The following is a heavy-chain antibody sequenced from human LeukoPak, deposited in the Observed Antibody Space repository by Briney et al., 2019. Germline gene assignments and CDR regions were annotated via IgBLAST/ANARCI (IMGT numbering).Heavy chain of an antibody. V-gene: IGHV1-46*01. J-gene: IGHJ4*02. CDR2: INPSGGST. D-gene: IGHD3-9*01. CDR3: ARALIPGYFDWLGYDYFDY. CDR1: GYTFTSYY. Sequence: ASVKASCKASGYTFTSYYMHWVRQAPGQGLEWMGIINPSGGSTSYAQKFQGRVTMTRDTSTSTVYMELSSLRSEDTAVYYCARALIPGYFDWLGYDYFDYWGQGTLVTVSS.